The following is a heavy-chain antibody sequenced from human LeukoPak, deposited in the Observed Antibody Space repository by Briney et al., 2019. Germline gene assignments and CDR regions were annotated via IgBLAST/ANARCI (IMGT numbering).Heavy chain of an antibody. Sequence: SETLSLTCAVYGGSFSGYYWSWIRQPPGKGLEWIGEINHSGSTNYNPSLKSRVTISVDTSKNQFSLKLSSVTAADTAVYYCARWIDYYDSSGYYQRHNAPKKKTYFDYWGQGTLVTVSS. D-gene: IGHD3-22*01. V-gene: IGHV4-34*01. CDR2: INHSGST. CDR1: GGSFSGYY. CDR3: ARWIDYYDSSGYYQRHNAPKKKTYFDY. J-gene: IGHJ4*02.